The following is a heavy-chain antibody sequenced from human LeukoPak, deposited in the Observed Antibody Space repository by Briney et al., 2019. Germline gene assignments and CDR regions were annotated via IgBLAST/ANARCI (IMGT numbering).Heavy chain of an antibody. V-gene: IGHV3-30*18. J-gene: IGHJ4*02. CDR2: ISYDGSNK. CDR3: AKVGASEWSIVLGPIKY. D-gene: IGHD2-8*01. Sequence: PGGSLRLSCVVSGFTFSTYNMNWVRQAPGRGLEWVAVISYDGSNKYYADSVKGRFTISRDNSKNTLHLQMSSLRAEDTAVYYCAKVGASEWSIVLGPIKYWGQGTLVSVSS. CDR1: GFTFSTYN.